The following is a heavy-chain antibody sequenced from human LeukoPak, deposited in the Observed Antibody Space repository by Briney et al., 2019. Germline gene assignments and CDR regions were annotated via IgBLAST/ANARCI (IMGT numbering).Heavy chain of an antibody. V-gene: IGHV4-39*01. CDR1: DGSISSSSYY. Sequence: SETLSLTCAVSDGSISSSSYYWGWIRQPPGKGLEWIGSIYYSGTTYYNPSLKSRVTISVDTSKNQFSLTLTSLTAADTAVYFCARPKVGATRGFDYWGQGTLVTVSS. CDR2: IYYSGTT. CDR3: ARPKVGATRGFDY. J-gene: IGHJ4*02. D-gene: IGHD1-26*01.